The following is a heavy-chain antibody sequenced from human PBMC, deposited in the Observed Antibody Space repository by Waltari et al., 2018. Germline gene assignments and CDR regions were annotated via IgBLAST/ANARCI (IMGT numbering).Heavy chain of an antibody. V-gene: IGHV3-21*01. CDR2: ISSSSSYI. J-gene: IGHJ4*02. CDR3: ARENYNWNYGDGERWFDY. D-gene: IGHD1-7*01. Sequence: GKGLEWVSSISSSSSYIYYADSVKGRFTISRDNAKNSLYLQMNSLRAEDTAVYYCARENYNWNYGDGERWFDYWGQGTLVTVSS.